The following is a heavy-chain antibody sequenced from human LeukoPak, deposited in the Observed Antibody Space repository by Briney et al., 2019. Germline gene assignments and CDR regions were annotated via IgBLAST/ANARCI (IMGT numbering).Heavy chain of an antibody. CDR2: ISYDGSNK. CDR3: AMESTVTPGFDY. CDR1: GFTFSSYG. Sequence: HAGRSLRLSCAASGFTFSSYGMHWVRQAPGKGLEWVAVISYDGSNKYYADSVKGRFTISRDNSKNTLYLQMNSLRAEDTAVYYCAMESTVTPGFDYWGQGTLVTVSS. J-gene: IGHJ4*02. D-gene: IGHD4-17*01. V-gene: IGHV3-30*03.